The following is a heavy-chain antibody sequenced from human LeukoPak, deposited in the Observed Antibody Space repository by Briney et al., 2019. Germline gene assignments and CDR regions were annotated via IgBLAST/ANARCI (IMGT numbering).Heavy chain of an antibody. J-gene: IGHJ4*02. CDR1: GYTFTSYD. CDR3: ARENQQWELRV. V-gene: IGHV1-8*01. CDR2: MNPNSGNT. Sequence: ASVKVSCKASGYTFTSYDINWVRQATGQGLEWMGWMNPNSGNTGYAQKLQGRVTMTTDTSTSTAYMELRSLRSDDTAVYYCARENQQWELRVWGQGTLVTVSS. D-gene: IGHD1-26*01.